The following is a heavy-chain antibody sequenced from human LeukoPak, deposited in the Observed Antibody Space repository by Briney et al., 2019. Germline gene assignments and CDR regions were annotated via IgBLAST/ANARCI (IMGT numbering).Heavy chain of an antibody. CDR2: IIPILGIA. V-gene: IGHV1-69*04. J-gene: IGHJ3*02. Sequence: ASVKVSCKASGGTFSSYAISWVRQAPGQGLEWMGRIIPILGIANYAQMFQGRVTITTDESTSTAYMELSSLRSEDTAVYYCARVKGGSYYGAFDIWGQGTMVTVSS. CDR3: ARVKGGSYYGAFDI. CDR1: GGTFSSYA. D-gene: IGHD1-26*01.